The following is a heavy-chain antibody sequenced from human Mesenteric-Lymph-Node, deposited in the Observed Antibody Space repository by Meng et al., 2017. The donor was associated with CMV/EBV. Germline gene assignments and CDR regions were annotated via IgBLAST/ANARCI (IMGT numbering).Heavy chain of an antibody. D-gene: IGHD3-10*01. CDR1: RFTFSKYP. J-gene: IGHJ4*02. Sequence: GESLKISCAASRFTFSKYPMHWVRQAPGKGLDWVAVVSNDGSSKIYADSVKGRFTISRDNSNNTLYLQMNSLRPEDTAVYYCARDAGFFDSWGQGTLVTVSS. V-gene: IGHV3-30*04. CDR2: VSNDGSSK. CDR3: ARDAGFFDS.